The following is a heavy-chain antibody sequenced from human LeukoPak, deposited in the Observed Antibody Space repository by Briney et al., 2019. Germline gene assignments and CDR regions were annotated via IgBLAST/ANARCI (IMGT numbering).Heavy chain of an antibody. J-gene: IGHJ6*02. V-gene: IGHV3-33*01. Sequence: PGGSLRLSCAASGFTFSSNGMHWVRQAPGKGLEWVGVIWYDGSKYYADSVKGRFTISRDNSKNTLYLQMNSLRAEDTAVYYCARPYYSNYYYYGMDVWGQETTFTVSS. CDR1: GFTFSSNG. CDR2: IWYDGSK. D-gene: IGHD4-11*01. CDR3: ARPYYSNYYYYGMDV.